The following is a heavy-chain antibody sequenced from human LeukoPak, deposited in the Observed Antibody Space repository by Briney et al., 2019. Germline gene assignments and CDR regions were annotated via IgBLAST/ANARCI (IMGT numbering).Heavy chain of an antibody. D-gene: IGHD6-19*01. J-gene: IGHJ4*02. CDR3: ARTPGYSSGWSFFDY. V-gene: IGHV3-66*01. Sequence: GGSLRLSCAASGFTVSSNYMSWVRQAPGKGLEWVSVIYSGGSTYYAASVKGRFTISRDNSKNTLYLQMNSLRAEDTAVYYCARTPGYSSGWSFFDYWGQGTLVTVSS. CDR1: GFTVSSNY. CDR2: IYSGGST.